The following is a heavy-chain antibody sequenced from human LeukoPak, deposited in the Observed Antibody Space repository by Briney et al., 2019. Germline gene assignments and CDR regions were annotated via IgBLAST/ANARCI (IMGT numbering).Heavy chain of an antibody. CDR2: IYYSGST. D-gene: IGHD3-3*01. CDR3: AASDYDFWSGHYHHFDY. CDR1: GGSISSYY. V-gene: IGHV4-59*01. Sequence: SETLSLTCTVSGGSISSYYWSWIRQPSGKGLEWIGYIYYSGSTDYNPSLKSRVTISVDTSNNQFSLKLSSVTAADTAVFYCAASDYDFWSGHYHHFDYWGQGTLVTVSS. J-gene: IGHJ4*02.